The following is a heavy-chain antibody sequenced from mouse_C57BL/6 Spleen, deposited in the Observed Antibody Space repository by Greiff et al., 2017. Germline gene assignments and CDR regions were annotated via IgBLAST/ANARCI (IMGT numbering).Heavy chain of an antibody. CDR2: ISSGGSYT. Sequence: DVTLVESGGDLVKPGGSLKLSCAASGFTFSSYGMSWVRQTPDKRLEWVATISSGGSYTYSPDSVKGRFTISRDNSKNTLFLQMISLKSEDTAMYYCARHYALPYYAMDYWGQGTSVTVSS. CDR1: GFTFSSYG. J-gene: IGHJ4*01. D-gene: IGHD2-4*01. V-gene: IGHV5-6*02. CDR3: ARHYALPYYAMDY.